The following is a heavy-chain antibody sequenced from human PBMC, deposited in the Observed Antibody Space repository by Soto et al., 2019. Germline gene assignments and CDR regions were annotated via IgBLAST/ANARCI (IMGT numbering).Heavy chain of an antibody. V-gene: IGHV4-59*11. CDR1: GVSITSHY. J-gene: IGHJ4*02. D-gene: IGHD3-10*01. CDR2: IHYSGST. CDR3: TVGSAGLPFDY. Sequence: QVQLQESGPGLVKPSETLSLTCTVSGVSITSHYWTWIRQPPGKGLEWIGNIHYSGSTNYSPSLKGRVIISVDTSENQSSLKLSSVTTADTAVYYCTVGSAGLPFDYWGQGTLVTVS.